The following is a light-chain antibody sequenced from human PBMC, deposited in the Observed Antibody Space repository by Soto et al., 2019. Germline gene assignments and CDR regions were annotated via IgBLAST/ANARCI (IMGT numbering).Light chain of an antibody. J-gene: IGKJ5*01. Sequence: EIVLTQSPGTLSLSPGERATLSCRASHILSSSYVACYKQKPGQAPRLLIFGAASRATGVLDRFSGSGSGRDLTLTIIRLEPEDYAVFYCQVYGPSPTTTFGQGTRLEIK. CDR3: QVYGPSPTTT. V-gene: IGKV3-20*01. CDR2: GAA. CDR1: HILSSSY.